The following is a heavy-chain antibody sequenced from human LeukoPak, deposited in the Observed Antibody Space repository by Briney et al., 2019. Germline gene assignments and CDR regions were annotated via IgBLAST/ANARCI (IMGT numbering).Heavy chain of an antibody. CDR2: INPSGGST. J-gene: IGHJ4*02. CDR3: ARDQGLCSSTSCYSSDDY. Sequence: ASVTVSCKASGYTFTSYYMHWVRQAPGQGLEWMGIINPSGGSTSYAQKFQGRVTMTRDTSTSTVYMELSSLRSEDTAVYYCARDQGLCSSTSCYSSDDYWGQGTLVTVSS. D-gene: IGHD2-2*01. CDR1: GYTFTSYY. V-gene: IGHV1-46*01.